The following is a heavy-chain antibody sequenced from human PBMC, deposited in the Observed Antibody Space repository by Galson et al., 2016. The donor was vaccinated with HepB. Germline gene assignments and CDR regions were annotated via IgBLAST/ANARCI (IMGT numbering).Heavy chain of an antibody. CDR2: IYAGGDT. CDR3: ARDRGLPGFLFDY. J-gene: IGHJ4*02. Sequence: SLRLSCAASNFAVSSNYMSWVRQAPGKGLEWVSVIYAGGDTYYADSVKGRFTIARDNSKNTVCLQMNDLRTEDTAVYYCARDRGLPGFLFDYWGPGTLVTCSP. D-gene: IGHD3-10*01. V-gene: IGHV3-66*02. CDR1: NFAVSSNY.